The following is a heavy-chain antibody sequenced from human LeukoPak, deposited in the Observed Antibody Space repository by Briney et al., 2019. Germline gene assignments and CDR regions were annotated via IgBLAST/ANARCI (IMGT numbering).Heavy chain of an antibody. J-gene: IGHJ3*02. CDR1: GFTFSSYA. CDR2: ISGSGGST. CDR3: AKAYYYGSGSYSNAFDI. D-gene: IGHD3-10*01. V-gene: IGHV3-23*01. Sequence: PGGSLRLSCAASGFTFSSYAMSWVRQAPGKGLEWVSAISGSGGSTYYADSVKGRFTISRDNSKNTLYLQMNSLRAEDTAVYYCAKAYYYGSGSYSNAFDIWGQGTMVTVSS.